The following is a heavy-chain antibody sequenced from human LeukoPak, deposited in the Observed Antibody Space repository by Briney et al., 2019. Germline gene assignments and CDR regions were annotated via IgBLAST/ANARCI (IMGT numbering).Heavy chain of an antibody. CDR3: AKDRRGYYYYYMDV. V-gene: IGHV3-9*01. CDR2: ISWNSGSI. J-gene: IGHJ6*03. CDR1: GFTFDDYA. Sequence: GGSLRLSCAASGFTFDDYAMHWVRQAPGKGLEWVSGISWNSGSIGHADSVKGRFTISRDNAKNSLYLQMNSLRAEDTALYYCAKDRRGYYYYYMDVWGKGTTVTVSS.